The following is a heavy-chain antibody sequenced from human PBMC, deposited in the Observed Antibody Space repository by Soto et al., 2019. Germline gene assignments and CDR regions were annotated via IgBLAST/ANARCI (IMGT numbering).Heavy chain of an antibody. D-gene: IGHD2-2*03. CDR2: ISWNSGDI. CDR1: GFSFDDYG. CDR3: AKDNVLDRDGHFDY. J-gene: IGHJ4*02. V-gene: IGHV3-9*01. Sequence: EVQLVESGGGSVQPGRSLRLSCAASGFSFDDYGMHWVRQGPGKGLEWVSGISWNSGDIYYADSVKGRFTISRDNAKRSLYLQMHSLRTEDTGLYDFAKDNVLDRDGHFDYWGQGILVTGSS.